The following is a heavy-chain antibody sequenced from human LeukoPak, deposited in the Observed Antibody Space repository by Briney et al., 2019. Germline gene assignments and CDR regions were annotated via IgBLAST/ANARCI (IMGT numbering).Heavy chain of an antibody. CDR3: ARHAEWELRYFDY. CDR1: GGSFSGYY. V-gene: IGHV4-34*01. J-gene: IGHJ4*02. D-gene: IGHD1-26*01. CDR2: INHSGST. Sequence: SETLSLTCAVYGGSFSGYYWSWIRQPPGKGLEWIGEINHSGSTNYNPSLKSRVTISVDTSKNQFSLKLSSVTAADTAVYYCARHAEWELRYFDYWGQGTQVTVSS.